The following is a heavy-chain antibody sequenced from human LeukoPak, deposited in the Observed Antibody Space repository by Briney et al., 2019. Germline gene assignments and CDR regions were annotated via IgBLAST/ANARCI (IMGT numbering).Heavy chain of an antibody. Sequence: ASVKVSCKASGYTFTDYYMYWVRQAPGQGLEWMGWINPNSGGTNYAQKFQGRVTMTRDTSISTAYMELSRLRSDDTAVYYCANSYTIRRAFDIWGQGTMVTVSS. CDR2: INPNSGGT. V-gene: IGHV1-2*02. J-gene: IGHJ3*02. CDR1: GYTFTDYY. D-gene: IGHD5-18*01. CDR3: ANSYTIRRAFDI.